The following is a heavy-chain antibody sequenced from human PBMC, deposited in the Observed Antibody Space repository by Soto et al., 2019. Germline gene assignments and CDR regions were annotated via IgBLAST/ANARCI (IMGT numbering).Heavy chain of an antibody. D-gene: IGHD2-8*02. CDR3: ASAFTEMGLFDY. Sequence: SETLSLTCAVSGGSINSGGYSWSWILQPPGNGLEWVGYLYHGGATYSNPSLKSRVSISVDWSKNQFSLKLNSVTAADTAAYYCASAFTEMGLFDYWGPGILVTVSS. CDR1: GGSINSGGYS. J-gene: IGHJ4*02. CDR2: LYHGGAT. V-gene: IGHV4-30-2*01.